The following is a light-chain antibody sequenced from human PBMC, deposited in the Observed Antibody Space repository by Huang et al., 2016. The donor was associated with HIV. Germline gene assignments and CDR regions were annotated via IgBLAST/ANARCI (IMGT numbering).Light chain of an antibody. CDR1: HRLLHSDGNTY. Sequence: DVVLTQSPLSLPVTLGQPASISCKSSHRLLHSDGNTYLNWFLQRPGQSPRGLIYKVYNRDYGGAARFGGNGSGADFTRTISRVEADDSGVYYCMQGTHWPQTFGQGTKVEVK. CDR3: MQGTHWPQT. J-gene: IGKJ1*01. CDR2: KVY. V-gene: IGKV2-30*02.